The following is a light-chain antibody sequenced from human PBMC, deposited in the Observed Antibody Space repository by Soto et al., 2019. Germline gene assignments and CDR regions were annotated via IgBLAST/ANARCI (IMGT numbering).Light chain of an antibody. CDR1: SSDVGAYNY. Sequence: QSVLTQPPSASGSPGQSITISCTGTSSDVGAYNYVSWYQQHPGKAPKLMIHEVSKRPSGVPDRFSASKSGNTASLTVSGLQAEDEADYYCSSHGSSNNFDVFGTGTKVTAL. CDR3: SSHGSSNNFDV. CDR2: EVS. J-gene: IGLJ1*01. V-gene: IGLV2-8*01.